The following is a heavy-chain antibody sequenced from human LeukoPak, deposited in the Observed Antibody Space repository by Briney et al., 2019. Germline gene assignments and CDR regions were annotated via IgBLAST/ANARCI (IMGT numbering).Heavy chain of an antibody. CDR3: ARALGGYDILTGQDY. Sequence: PGGSLRLSCAASGFTFSSYSMNWVRQAPGKGLEWVSSISSSSSYIYYADSVKGRFTISRDNAKNSLYLRMNSLRAGDTAVYYCARALGGYDILTGQDYWGQGTLVTVSS. V-gene: IGHV3-21*01. J-gene: IGHJ4*02. CDR1: GFTFSSYS. CDR2: ISSSSSYI. D-gene: IGHD3-9*01.